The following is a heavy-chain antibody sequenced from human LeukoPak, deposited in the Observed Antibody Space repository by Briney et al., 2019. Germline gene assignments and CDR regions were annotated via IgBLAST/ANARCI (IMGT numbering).Heavy chain of an antibody. V-gene: IGHV3-21*01. Sequence: GGSLILSCAASGFTFSSYSMNWVRQAPGKGLEWVSSISSSSSYIYYADSVKGRFTISRDNAKNSLYLQMNSLRAEDTAVYYCARVAMVRGVIIDQFDYWGQGTLVTVSS. J-gene: IGHJ4*02. CDR1: GFTFSSYS. D-gene: IGHD3-10*01. CDR2: ISSSSSYI. CDR3: ARVAMVRGVIIDQFDY.